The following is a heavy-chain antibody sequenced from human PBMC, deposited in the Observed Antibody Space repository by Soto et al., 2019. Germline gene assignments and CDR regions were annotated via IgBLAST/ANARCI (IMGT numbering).Heavy chain of an antibody. J-gene: IGHJ6*02. Sequence: QVQLVQSGAEVKKPGASVKVSCKASGYTFINYAVHWVRQAPGQRLEWMGWINPGNGDTKYSQNFQGRVTLTRDTSASTAYMEVRSLRSEDTAVYYCARSPRRSGYYYYPMDVWGQGTTVTVSS. V-gene: IGHV1-3*01. CDR1: GYTFINYA. CDR2: INPGNGDT. D-gene: IGHD2-8*02. CDR3: ARSPRRSGYYYYPMDV.